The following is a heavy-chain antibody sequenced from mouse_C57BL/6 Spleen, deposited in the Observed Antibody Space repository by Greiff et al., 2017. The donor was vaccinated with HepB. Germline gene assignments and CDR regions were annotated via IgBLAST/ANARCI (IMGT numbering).Heavy chain of an antibody. CDR1: GFTFSDYG. CDR3: ARGGLYYDYPYAMDY. CDR2: ISSGSSTI. V-gene: IGHV5-17*01. Sequence: EVHLVESGGGLVKPGGSLKLSCAASGFTFSDYGMHWVRQAPEKGLEWVAYISSGSSTIYYADTVKGRFTISRDNAKNTLFLQMTSLRSEDTAMYYCARGGLYYDYPYAMDYWGQGTSVTVSS. D-gene: IGHD2-4*01. J-gene: IGHJ4*01.